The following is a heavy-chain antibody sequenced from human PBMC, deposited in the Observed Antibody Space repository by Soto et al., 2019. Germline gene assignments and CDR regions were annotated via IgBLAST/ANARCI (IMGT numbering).Heavy chain of an antibody. D-gene: IGHD3-22*01. J-gene: IGHJ4*02. CDR3: ARGYYYDSSGYPDY. CDR2: IKLDGSEK. Sequence: GSLRLSCIGSGFTFSSYWMTWVRQAPGKGLEWVANIKLDGSEKNYVDSVKGRFTISTDSAQNSLYLQMNSLRAEDTAVYYCARGYYYDSSGYPDYWGQGTLVTAPQ. V-gene: IGHV3-7*03. CDR1: GFTFSSYW.